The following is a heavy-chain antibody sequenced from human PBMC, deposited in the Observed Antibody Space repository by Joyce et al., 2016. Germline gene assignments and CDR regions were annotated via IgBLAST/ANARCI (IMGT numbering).Heavy chain of an antibody. J-gene: IGHJ4*02. CDR1: GFTFSGYW. CDR3: ARGSSSGAY. CDR2: IKKDGSDT. D-gene: IGHD6-19*01. V-gene: IGHV3-7*05. Sequence: EVHLVESGGGLVQPGESLRLSCLASGFTFSGYWMVWVRLAPGKGLEWVASIKKDGSDTYYVGSVKGRFTISRDNAKNSLYLQMNSLRAEDTAVYYCARGSSSGAYWGQGTLVTVSS.